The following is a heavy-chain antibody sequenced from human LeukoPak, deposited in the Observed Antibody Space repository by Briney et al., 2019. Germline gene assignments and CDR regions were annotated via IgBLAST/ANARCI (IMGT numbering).Heavy chain of an antibody. CDR2: IGSGSTNL. D-gene: IGHD3/OR15-3a*01. CDR3: VRGGQLDI. Sequence: GGSLRLSCAASGFTFSIQNMNWVRQAPGKGPEWISFIGSGSTNLFYADSVRGRFAISRDNAKNSLYLQMYSLRVEDTAVYYCVRGGQLDIWGQGTMVTVSS. CDR1: GFTFSIQN. V-gene: IGHV3-48*01. J-gene: IGHJ3*02.